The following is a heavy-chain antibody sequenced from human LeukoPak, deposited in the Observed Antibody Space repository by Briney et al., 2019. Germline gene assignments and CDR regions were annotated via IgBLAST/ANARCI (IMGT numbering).Heavy chain of an antibody. J-gene: IGHJ6*02. CDR1: GGSISSSNW. CDR2: IYHSWST. CDR3: ARRPFVVVPAVTRARDYYYGMDV. V-gene: IGHV4-4*02. Sequence: PSGTLSLTCAVSGGSISSSNWWNWVRQPPGKGLEWIGEIYHSWSTSYNPSLKSRVTISVDKSKNQFSLKLSSVTAADTAVYYCARRPFVVVPAVTRARDYYYGMDVWGQGTTVTVSS. D-gene: IGHD2-2*01.